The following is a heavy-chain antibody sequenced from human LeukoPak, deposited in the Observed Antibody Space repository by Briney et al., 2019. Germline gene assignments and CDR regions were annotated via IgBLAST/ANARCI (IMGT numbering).Heavy chain of an antibody. Sequence: SETLSLTCTVSGGSVSSDGYYWSWIRQHPGKGLEWIGYIYYSGSTYYNPSLKSRVTISVDTSKNQFSLKLSSVTAADTAVYYCARAPYDSSGYCFNPWGQGTLVTVSS. CDR3: ARAPYDSSGYCFNP. CDR2: IYYSGST. V-gene: IGHV4-31*03. CDR1: GGSVSSDGYY. J-gene: IGHJ5*02. D-gene: IGHD3-22*01.